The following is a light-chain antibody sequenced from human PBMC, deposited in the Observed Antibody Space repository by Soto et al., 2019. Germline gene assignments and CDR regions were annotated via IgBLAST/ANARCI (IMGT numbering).Light chain of an antibody. V-gene: IGKV1-5*03. CDR1: QSISSW. J-gene: IGKJ2*01. Sequence: DIQMTQSPSTLSASVGDRVTITCRASQSISSWLAWYQQKSGEAPKILIYKASSLESGVPSRFIGSGSGTEFTLTISSLQPDDFATYYCQQYDYYPYTFGQGTKLEIK. CDR3: QQYDYYPYT. CDR2: KAS.